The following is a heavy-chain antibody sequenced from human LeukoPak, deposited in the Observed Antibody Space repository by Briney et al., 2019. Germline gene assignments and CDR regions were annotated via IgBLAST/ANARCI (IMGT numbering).Heavy chain of an antibody. V-gene: IGHV1-46*01. CDR3: ARAPGAFDY. Sequence: ASVKVSCKASGYTFTSYYMHWVRQAPGQGLEWMGIINPSGGSTSYAQKFQGRVTMTRDTSISTAYMELSRLRSDDTAVYYCARAPGAFDYWGQGTLVTVSS. CDR2: INPSGGST. J-gene: IGHJ4*02. CDR1: GYTFTSYY.